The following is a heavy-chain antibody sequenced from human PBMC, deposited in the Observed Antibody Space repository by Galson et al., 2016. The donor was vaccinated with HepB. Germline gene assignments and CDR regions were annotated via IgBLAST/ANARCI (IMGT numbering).Heavy chain of an antibody. Sequence: SLRLSCAASGFSFSDYYMSWIRQAPGKGLEWVSYSPSSGTSIYYADSVKGLFPLSRDDAKNSLYLQMHSLRVEDTAVYYCVRDLGSCSGANCYAGFPYYFDYWGQGTLVTVSS. J-gene: IGHJ4*02. CDR3: VRDLGSCSGANCYAGFPYYFDY. V-gene: IGHV3-11*01. CDR1: GFSFSDYY. D-gene: IGHD2-2*01. CDR2: SPSSGTSI.